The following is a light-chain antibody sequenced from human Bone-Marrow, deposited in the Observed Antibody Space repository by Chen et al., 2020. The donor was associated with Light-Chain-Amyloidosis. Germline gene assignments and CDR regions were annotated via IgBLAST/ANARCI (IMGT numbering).Light chain of an antibody. CDR3: QVWDRSSDRPV. V-gene: IGLV3-21*02. CDR1: NIGSTS. Sequence: SYVLTQPSSVSVAPGQTATIACGGNNIGSTSVHWYQQTPGQAPLLVVYDDSDRPSGITERLSGSNSGNTATLTISRVDAGDEADYYCQVWDRSSDRPVFGGGTKLTVL. CDR2: DDS. J-gene: IGLJ3*02.